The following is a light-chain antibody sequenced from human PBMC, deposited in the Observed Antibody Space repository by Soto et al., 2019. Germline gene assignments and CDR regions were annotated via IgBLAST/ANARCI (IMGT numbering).Light chain of an antibody. CDR3: QQLNTYPVT. V-gene: IGKV3-15*01. Sequence: MPQSPDTLSVSPGERATLSCTASQNIGDNLAWYQQKPGQAPRLLIYDASIRATGVPARLSGSGSGTDFTLSITRLQPEDWATYYGQQLNTYPVTFGGGTKVDIK. CDR1: QNIGDN. J-gene: IGKJ4*01. CDR2: DAS.